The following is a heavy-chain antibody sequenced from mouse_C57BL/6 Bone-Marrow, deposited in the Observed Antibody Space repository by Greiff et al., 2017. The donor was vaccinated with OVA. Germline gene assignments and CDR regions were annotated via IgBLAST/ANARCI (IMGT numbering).Heavy chain of an antibody. CDR3: ARYEDSSGYGY. CDR2: INPSSGYT. V-gene: IGHV1-7*01. D-gene: IGHD3-2*02. J-gene: IGHJ2*01. CDR1: GYTFTSYW. Sequence: QVQLKESGAELAKPGASVKLSCKASGYTFTSYWMHWVKQRPGQGLEWIGYINPSSGYTKYNQKFKDKATLTADKSSSTAYMQLRSLTYEDSAVYYCARYEDSSGYGYWGQGTTLTVSS.